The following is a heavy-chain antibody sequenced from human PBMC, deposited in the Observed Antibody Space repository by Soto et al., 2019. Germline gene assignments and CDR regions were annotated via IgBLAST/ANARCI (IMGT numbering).Heavy chain of an antibody. Sequence: EVQLMESGGGLVQPGGSLRLSCAGSGFTFSSYWMNWVRQAPGKGLEWVANIKQDGSEKYYVDSVKGRFSISRDNAQTSMYLQMNSLRAEDKAVYYCAGGTGWLIDYWGQGTLVTVSS. CDR1: GFTFSSYW. CDR3: AGGTGWLIDY. D-gene: IGHD6-19*01. CDR2: IKQDGSEK. J-gene: IGHJ4*02. V-gene: IGHV3-7*04.